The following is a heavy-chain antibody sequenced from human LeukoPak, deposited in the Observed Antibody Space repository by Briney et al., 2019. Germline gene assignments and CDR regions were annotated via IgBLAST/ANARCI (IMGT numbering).Heavy chain of an antibody. J-gene: IGHJ4*02. V-gene: IGHV3-21*06. CDR3: AIDFFHSSESRPFDY. CDR1: GFTFCAYT. CDR2: IFSRSESI. Sequence: GGSLRLSCAASGFTFCAYTINWVRQAPGKGLEWVSCIFSRSESILYADSVKGRFTISRDNAKNLLYLQMDSLRVEDTAVYYCAIDFFHSSESRPFDYWGQGTLVTVSS. D-gene: IGHD3-22*01.